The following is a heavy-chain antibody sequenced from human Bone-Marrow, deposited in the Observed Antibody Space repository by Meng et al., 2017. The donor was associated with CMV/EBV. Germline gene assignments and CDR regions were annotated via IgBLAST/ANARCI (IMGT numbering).Heavy chain of an antibody. D-gene: IGHD2-2*01. Sequence: KVSCKGSGYSFTSYWIGWVRQMPGKGLEWMGIIYPGDSDTRYSPSFQGQVTISAHKSISTAYLQWSSLKASDTAMYYCARRSSTSLEGAFDIWGQGTMVTVSS. CDR3: ARRSSTSLEGAFDI. V-gene: IGHV5-51*01. J-gene: IGHJ3*02. CDR2: IYPGDSDT. CDR1: GYSFTSYW.